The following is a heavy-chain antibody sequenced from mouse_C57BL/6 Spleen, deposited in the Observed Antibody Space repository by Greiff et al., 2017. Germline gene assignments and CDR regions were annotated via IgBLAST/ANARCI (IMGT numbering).Heavy chain of an antibody. V-gene: IGHV6-6*01. CDR3: TRPLITTVGYYAMGD. D-gene: IGHD1-1*01. CDR1: GFTFSDAW. CDR2: IRNKANIHAT. Sequence: EVQVVESGGGLVQPGGSMKLSCAASGFTFSDAWMDWFRQSPEKGLEWVAEIRNKANIHATFYAQSVKGRFTISRDDSKSSVYLQMNSVRAEDTGIYYCTRPLITTVGYYAMGDGGQGTSVTVA. J-gene: IGHJ4*01.